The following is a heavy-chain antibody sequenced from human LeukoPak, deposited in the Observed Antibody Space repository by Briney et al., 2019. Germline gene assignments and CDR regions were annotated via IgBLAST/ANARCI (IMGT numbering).Heavy chain of an antibody. CDR3: ARGQGYSYGYALGY. D-gene: IGHD5-18*01. J-gene: IGHJ4*02. CDR1: GGSISSSSYY. V-gene: IGHV4-39*07. CDR2: INHSGST. Sequence: SETLSLTCTVSGGSISSSSYYWSWIRQPPGKGLEWIGEINHSGSTNYNPSLKSRVTISVDTSKNQFSLKLSSVTAADTAVYYCARGQGYSYGYALGYWGQGTLVTVSS.